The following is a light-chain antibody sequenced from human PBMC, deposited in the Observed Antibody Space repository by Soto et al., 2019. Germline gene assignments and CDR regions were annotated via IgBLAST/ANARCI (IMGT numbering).Light chain of an antibody. CDR2: AAS. J-gene: IGKJ3*01. Sequence: DIQMTQSPSSLSASVGDIVTITCQARQDISNFLNWYQQKPGKATKLLIYAASSLETGVPSRFSGSGSGTDFTFAISSLQPEDIATYYCQQYENLPFTFGPGTKVDIK. V-gene: IGKV1-33*01. CDR1: QDISNF. CDR3: QQYENLPFT.